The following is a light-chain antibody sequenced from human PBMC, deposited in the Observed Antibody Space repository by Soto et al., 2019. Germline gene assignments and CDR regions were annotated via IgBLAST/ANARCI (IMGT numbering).Light chain of an antibody. V-gene: IGKV3-20*01. J-gene: IGKJ2*01. CDR1: QSVSSSY. Sequence: EIVLTQSPGTLSLSPGERATLSCRASQSVSSSYLAWYQQKPGQAPRLLIYGASSRATGIPDRFSGSGSGTDFTLTISILEPEDFAVYYCQQYSSSSYTFGQGTKLEIK. CDR3: QQYSSSSYT. CDR2: GAS.